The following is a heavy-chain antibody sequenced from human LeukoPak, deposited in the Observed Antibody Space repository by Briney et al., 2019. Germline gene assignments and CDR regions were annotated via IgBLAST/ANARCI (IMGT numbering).Heavy chain of an antibody. CDR2: VYTSGST. J-gene: IGHJ4*02. V-gene: IGHV4-61*02. CDR3: VRYVRIWTTFDY. D-gene: IGHD3-10*02. Sequence: SPTLSLTLTVAAGSISSGSYYGSWIRPPAGKRLEWSGLVYTSGSTTYNSSLKSRVTITVDTTNNHFTLTMCSPTAADTAVYYCVRYVRIWTTFDYWGEGRLVSVSS. CDR1: AGSISSGSYY.